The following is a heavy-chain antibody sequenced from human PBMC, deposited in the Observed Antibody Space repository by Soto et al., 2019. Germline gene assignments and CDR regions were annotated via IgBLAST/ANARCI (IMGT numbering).Heavy chain of an antibody. CDR2: IKQDGSEK. J-gene: IGHJ4*02. CDR3: ARISVTTSFDY. V-gene: IGHV3-7*01. CDR1: EFTFSSYW. D-gene: IGHD4-17*01. Sequence: EVQLVESGGGLVQPGGSLRLSCAASEFTFSSYWMSWVRQAPGKGLEWVANIKQDGSEKYYVDSVKGRFTISRDNAKNSLYLQMNSLRAEDTAVYYCARISVTTSFDYWGQGTLVTVSS.